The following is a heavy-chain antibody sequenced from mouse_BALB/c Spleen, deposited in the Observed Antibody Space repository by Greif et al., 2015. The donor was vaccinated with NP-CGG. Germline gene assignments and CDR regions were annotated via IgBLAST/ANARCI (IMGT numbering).Heavy chain of an antibody. V-gene: IGHV1-26*01. CDR3: ARRRDYYGSSSYWYLDV. Sequence: VQLQQSGPDLVKPGASVKISCKASGYSFTGYYMHWVKQSHGKSLEWNGRVNPNNGGTSYNQKFKGKAILTVDKSSSTAYMELRSLTSEDSAVYYCARRRDYYGSSSYWYLDVWGAGTTVTVSS. CDR1: GYSFTGYY. CDR2: VNPNNGGT. D-gene: IGHD1-1*01. J-gene: IGHJ1*01.